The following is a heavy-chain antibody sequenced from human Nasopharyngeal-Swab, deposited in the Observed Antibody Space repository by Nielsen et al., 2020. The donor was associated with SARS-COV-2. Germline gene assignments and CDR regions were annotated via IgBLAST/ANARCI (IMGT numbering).Heavy chain of an antibody. V-gene: IGHV3-7*01. J-gene: IGHJ4*02. D-gene: IGHD6-19*01. CDR2: IKQDGSEK. CDR3: ASSSGWRDY. Sequence: WIRQPPGRGLEWVANIKQDGSEKYYVDSAKGRFTISRDNAKNSLYLQMNSLRAEDTAVYYCASSSGWRDYWGQGTLVTVSS.